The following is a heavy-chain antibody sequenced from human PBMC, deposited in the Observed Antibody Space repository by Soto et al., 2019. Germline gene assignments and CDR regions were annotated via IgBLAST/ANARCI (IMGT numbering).Heavy chain of an antibody. CDR1: GYTFKSDQ. V-gene: IGHV1-3*04. CDR2: INISNGNT. CDR3: ARGTDLTLVTTLDY. J-gene: IGHJ4*02. D-gene: IGHD4-17*01. Sequence: ASVKVSCKASGYTFKSDQIYWVRQAPGQRRECMGWINISNGNTEYSQNFQGRVTMTRDTAASTAYMELSSLRSEDTAVYYCARGTDLTLVTTLDYWGQGTPVTVSS.